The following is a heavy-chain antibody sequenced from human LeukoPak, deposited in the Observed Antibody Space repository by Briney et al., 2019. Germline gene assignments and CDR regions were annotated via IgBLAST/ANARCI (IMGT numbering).Heavy chain of an antibody. CDR2: IYYSGST. J-gene: IGHJ4*02. Sequence: SETLSLTCTVSGGSISSGDYYWSWIRQPPGKGLEWTGYIYYSGSTYYNPSLKSRVTISVDTSKNQFSLQLSSVTAADTAVYYCARAPLANGVCFDYWGQGTLVTVSS. V-gene: IGHV4-30-4*08. D-gene: IGHD2-8*01. CDR3: ARAPLANGVCFDY. CDR1: GGSISSGDYY.